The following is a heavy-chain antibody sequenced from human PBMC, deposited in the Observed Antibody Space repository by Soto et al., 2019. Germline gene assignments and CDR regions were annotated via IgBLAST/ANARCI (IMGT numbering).Heavy chain of an antibody. J-gene: IGHJ4*02. CDR3: ASRSSGWYFDY. D-gene: IGHD6-19*01. Sequence: EVQLLESGGGLVQPGGSLRLSCAASGFTFSSYAMNWVRQAPGKGLEWVSVSSGSGGSTYYAESVKGRFTISRVTYKKALYLEMNSLRVEATAVYYWASRSSGWYFDYWGQGTLVTVSS. CDR2: SSGSGGST. CDR1: GFTFSSYA. V-gene: IGHV3-23*01.